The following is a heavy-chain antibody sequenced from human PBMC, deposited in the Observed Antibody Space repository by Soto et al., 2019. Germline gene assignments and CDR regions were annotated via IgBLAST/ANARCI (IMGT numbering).Heavy chain of an antibody. CDR3: ARGFDIVVVIGLEQEAYCFQH. J-gene: IGHJ1*01. CDR1: GYTFTSYD. Sequence: SVKLSCKASGYTFTSYDINWVRQATGQGLEWMGWMNPNSRNTGYAQKFQGRVTMTRNNSISTAYMELSRLRSEDTAEYYCARGFDIVVVIGLEQEAYCFQHWGQGTLVTVSS. CDR2: MNPNSRNT. V-gene: IGHV1-8*01. D-gene: IGHD2-21*01.